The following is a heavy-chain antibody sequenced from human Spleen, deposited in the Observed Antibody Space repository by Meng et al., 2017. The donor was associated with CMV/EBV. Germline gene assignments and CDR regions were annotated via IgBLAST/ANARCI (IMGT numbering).Heavy chain of an antibody. D-gene: IGHD2-2*02. CDR1: GFTFSDYY. Sequence: GESLKISCAASGFTFSDYYMSWIRQAPGKGLEWVSYISSSGSTIYYADSVKGRFTISRDNAKNSLYLQMNSLRAEDTAVYYCASGIVVVPAAIEYGMDVWGQGTTVTVSS. V-gene: IGHV3-11*04. CDR2: ISSSGSTI. CDR3: ASGIVVVPAAIEYGMDV. J-gene: IGHJ6*02.